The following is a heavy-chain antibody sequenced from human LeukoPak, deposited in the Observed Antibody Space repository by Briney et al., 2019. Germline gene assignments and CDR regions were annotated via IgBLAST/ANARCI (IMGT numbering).Heavy chain of an antibody. CDR3: ATVWYGYKAFDY. CDR1: GYTLTELS. V-gene: IGHV1-24*01. J-gene: IGHJ4*02. CDR2: FDPEDGET. Sequence: ASVKVSCKVSGYTLTELSMHWVRQAPGKGLEWMGGFDPEDGETIYAQKFQGRVTMTEDTSTDTAYMELSSLRSEDTAVYYCATVWYGYKAFDYWGQGTLVTVSS. D-gene: IGHD5-24*01.